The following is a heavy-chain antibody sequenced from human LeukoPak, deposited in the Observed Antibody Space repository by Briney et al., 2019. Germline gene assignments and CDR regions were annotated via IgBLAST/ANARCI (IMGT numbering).Heavy chain of an antibody. D-gene: IGHD3-10*01. V-gene: IGHV3-48*01. CDR2: ISSRSRTI. J-gene: IGHJ4*02. Sequence: PGGSLRLSCAASGFTFSSYSMNWVRQAPGKGLEWVSYISSRSRTIYYTDSVKGRFTISRDNAKNSLDLQMDSLRAEDMAVYYCASSYFGGFGYWGQGTLVTVSS. CDR1: GFTFSSYS. CDR3: ASSYFGGFGY.